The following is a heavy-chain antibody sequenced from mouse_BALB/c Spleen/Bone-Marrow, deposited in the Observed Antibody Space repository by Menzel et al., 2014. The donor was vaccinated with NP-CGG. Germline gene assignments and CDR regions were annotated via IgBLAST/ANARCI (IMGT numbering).Heavy chain of an antibody. CDR1: GFNIKDTY. Sequence: EVQLQQSGAELVKPGASVKLSCTASGFNIKDTYMHWVKQRPEQGLEWIGRIDPANGNTKYDPKFQGKATITADTSSNTAYLQLSSLTSEDSAVYYCAGYDYYHALFAYWGQWTLFTVSA. CDR2: IDPANGNT. D-gene: IGHD2-4*01. CDR3: AGYDYYHALFAY. J-gene: IGHJ3*01. V-gene: IGHV14-3*02.